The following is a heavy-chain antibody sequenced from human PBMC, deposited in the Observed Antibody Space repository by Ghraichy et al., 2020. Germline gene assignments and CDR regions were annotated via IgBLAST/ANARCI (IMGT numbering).Heavy chain of an antibody. J-gene: IGHJ6*02. CDR2: ISSSSSYI. V-gene: IGHV3-21*01. D-gene: IGHD5-12*01. CDR3: ARDDSGYDLDYYYYYGMDV. CDR1: GFTFSSYS. Sequence: GGSLRLSCAASGFTFSSYSMNWVRQAPGKGLEWVSSISSSSSYIYYADSVKGRFTISRDNAKNSLYLQMNSLRAEDTAVYYCARDDSGYDLDYYYYYGMDVWGQGTTVTVSS.